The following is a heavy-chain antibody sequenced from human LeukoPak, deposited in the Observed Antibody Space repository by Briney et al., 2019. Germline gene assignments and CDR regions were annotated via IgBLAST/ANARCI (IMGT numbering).Heavy chain of an antibody. V-gene: IGHV3-66*01. CDR1: GFTVSSNY. J-gene: IGHJ4*02. CDR3: ASGLYGDLGFDY. Sequence: GGSLRLSCAASGFTVSSNYMSWVRQAPGKGLEWVSVIYGGGSTYYADSVKGRFTISRDNSKNTLYLQMNSLRAEDTAVYYCASGLYGDLGFDYWGQGTLVTVSS. D-gene: IGHD4-17*01. CDR2: IYGGGST.